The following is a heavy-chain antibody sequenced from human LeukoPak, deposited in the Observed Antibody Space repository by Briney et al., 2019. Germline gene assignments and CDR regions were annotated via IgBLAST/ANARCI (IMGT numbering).Heavy chain of an antibody. CDR3: ASMSGYDSYYYYYMDV. CDR2: IYYSGRT. CDR1: GGSISSGDYY. D-gene: IGHD5-12*01. V-gene: IGHV4-30-4*08. Sequence: SETLSLTCTVSGGSISSGDYYWSWIRQPPGKGLEWIGYIYYSGRTYYNPSLKSRVTIFVDPSKNQFSLNLRSVTAADTAVYYCASMSGYDSYYYYYMDVWGKGTTVTVSS. J-gene: IGHJ6*03.